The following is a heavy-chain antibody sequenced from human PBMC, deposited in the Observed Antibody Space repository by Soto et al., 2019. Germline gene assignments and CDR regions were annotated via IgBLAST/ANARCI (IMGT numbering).Heavy chain of an antibody. D-gene: IGHD1-26*01. CDR2: IYYTGTT. Sequence: PSETLSLTCTVSGGSIRTAGSYWSWIRQHPGKGLEWIGYIYYTGTTYYNRSLRSRVSMSVDTSKNQFSLKLSSVTAADTAAYYCARVIRLGSGIDYWGQGTLVTVSS. CDR1: GGSIRTAGSY. J-gene: IGHJ4*02. V-gene: IGHV4-31*03. CDR3: ARVIRLGSGIDY.